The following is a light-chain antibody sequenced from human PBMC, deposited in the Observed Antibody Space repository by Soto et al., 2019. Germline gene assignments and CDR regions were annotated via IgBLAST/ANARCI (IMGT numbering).Light chain of an antibody. J-gene: IGKJ1*01. CDR3: LQHKTYPCT. V-gene: IGKV1-17*03. CDR2: AAS. Sequence: DIQLTQFPSPMSASVGDRVTITCRASQGMSNYLAWYQQKPGKVPKRLIYAASSLQSGGPSRFSGGGSGTEVTLTISSLQPEYFATYACLQHKTYPCTFGQGTKVEIK. CDR1: QGMSNY.